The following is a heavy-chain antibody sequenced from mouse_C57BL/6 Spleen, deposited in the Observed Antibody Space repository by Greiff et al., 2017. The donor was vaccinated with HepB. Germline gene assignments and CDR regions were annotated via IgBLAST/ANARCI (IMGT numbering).Heavy chain of an antibody. CDR2: INPNNGGT. V-gene: IGHV1-26*01. Sequence: EVQLQQSGPELVKPGASVKISCKASGYTFTDYYMNWVKQSHGKSLEWIGDINPNNGGTSYNQKFKGKATLTVDKSSSTAYMELRSLTSEDSAVYYCERRRGNYYGSSPWFAYWGQGTLVTVSA. CDR3: ERRRGNYYGSSPWFAY. J-gene: IGHJ3*01. CDR1: GYTFTDYY. D-gene: IGHD1-1*01.